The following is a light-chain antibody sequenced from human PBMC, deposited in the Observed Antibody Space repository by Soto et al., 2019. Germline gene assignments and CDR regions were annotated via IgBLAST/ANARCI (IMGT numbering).Light chain of an antibody. V-gene: IGKV3-11*01. J-gene: IGKJ5*01. CDR3: QQRSNWPIT. CDR1: QSVSSY. CDR2: DAS. Sequence: IVLTHSPATFSLSPWERSTLCFRASQSVSSYLAWYKQKPGQAPSLLISDASNRATGIPARFSGSGSGTDFTLTISSLEPEDFALYYCQQRSNWPITFGQGTRLEI.